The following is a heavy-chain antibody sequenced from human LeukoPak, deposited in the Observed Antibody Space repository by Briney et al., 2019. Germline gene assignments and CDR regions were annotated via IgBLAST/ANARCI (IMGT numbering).Heavy chain of an antibody. Sequence: PSETLSLTCTVSGGSVSSGSYYWSWIRQPPGKGLEWIGYIYYSGSTNYNPSLKSRVTISVDTSKNQFSLKLSSVTAADTAVYYCARSGYYDFWSGYSDAFDIWGQGTMVTVSS. V-gene: IGHV4-61*01. D-gene: IGHD3-3*01. CDR3: ARSGYYDFWSGYSDAFDI. J-gene: IGHJ3*02. CDR2: IYYSGST. CDR1: GGSVSSGSYY.